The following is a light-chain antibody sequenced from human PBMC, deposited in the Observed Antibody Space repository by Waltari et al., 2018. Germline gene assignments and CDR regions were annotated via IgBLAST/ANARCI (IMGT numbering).Light chain of an antibody. V-gene: IGLV3-19*01. Sequence: SSELTQDPTVSVALGQTVRIPCQGASLRRYSASWYQQRPGQAPVLVFYGQDNRPSGIPDRFSGSTSGDTATLTITGTQAEDEADYYCLSRDISSTRFFGGGTRLTV. CDR2: GQD. CDR3: LSRDISSTRF. J-gene: IGLJ2*01. CDR1: SLRRYS.